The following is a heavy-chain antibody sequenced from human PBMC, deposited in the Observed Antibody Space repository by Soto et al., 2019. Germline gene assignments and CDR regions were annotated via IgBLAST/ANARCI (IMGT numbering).Heavy chain of an antibody. CDR2: ISAYNGNT. D-gene: IGHD3-16*02. CDR1: GYSFPNYG. J-gene: IGHJ3*02. V-gene: IGHV1-18*01. CDR3: ARGDDYVWGSYRDAFDI. Sequence: QVQLVQSGAEVKKPGASVKVSCKASGYSFPNYGISWVRQAPGQGLEWMGWISAYNGNTNYAQKLQGRVTMTTDTSTSTAYMELRSLRSDDTAVYYCARGDDYVWGSYRDAFDIWGQGTMVTVSS.